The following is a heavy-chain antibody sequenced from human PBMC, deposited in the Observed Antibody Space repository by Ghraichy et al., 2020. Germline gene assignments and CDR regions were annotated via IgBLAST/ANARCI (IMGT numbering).Heavy chain of an antibody. CDR1: GGSISSYY. D-gene: IGHD5-24*01. CDR3: ARHDGLQAFDY. J-gene: IGHJ4*02. Sequence: SETLSLTCTVSGGSISSYYWSWIRQPPGKGLEWIGYIYYSGSTNYKPSLKSRVTISVDTSKNQFSLKLSSVTAADTAVYYCARHDGLQAFDYWGQGTLVTVSS. V-gene: IGHV4-59*08. CDR2: IYYSGST.